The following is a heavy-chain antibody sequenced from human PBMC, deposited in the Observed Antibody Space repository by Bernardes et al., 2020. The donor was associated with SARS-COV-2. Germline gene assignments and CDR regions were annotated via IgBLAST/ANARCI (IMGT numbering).Heavy chain of an antibody. D-gene: IGHD5-18*01. CDR1: GGSISSYY. CDR2: IYYSGSS. CDR3: ARGGSRATWIQLWFSPPFDY. Sequence: SETLSLTCTVSGGSISSYYWSWIRQPPGKGLEWIGYIYYSGSSYYSPSLKSRVSLHLDTSKNQFSLKLSSVAAADTAVYYCARGGSRATWIQLWFSPPFDYWGQGTLVTVSS. V-gene: IGHV4-59*04. J-gene: IGHJ4*02.